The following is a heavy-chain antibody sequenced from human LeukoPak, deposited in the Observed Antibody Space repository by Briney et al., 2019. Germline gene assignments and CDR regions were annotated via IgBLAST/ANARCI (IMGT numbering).Heavy chain of an antibody. CDR1: GFTVSSYY. Sequence: PGGSLCLSPAASGFTVSSYYVSWVRQAPGKGLEWVSVLYSGGSTYYADSVKGRFTISRDNSRNTLHLQMRSLRVEDTAVYYCTTVLRSNVYHLCDYWGEEWLLTVSS. V-gene: IGHV3-66*01. CDR3: TTVLRSNVYHLCDY. CDR2: LYSGGST. J-gene: IGHJ4*02. D-gene: IGHD2-2*02.